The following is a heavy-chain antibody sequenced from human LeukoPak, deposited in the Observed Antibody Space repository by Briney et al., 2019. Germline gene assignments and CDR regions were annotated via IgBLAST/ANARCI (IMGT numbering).Heavy chain of an antibody. CDR1: GGTFSSYA. CDR3: ARGLYYYDSSGYAKYFDY. J-gene: IGHJ4*02. CDR2: IIPIFGTA. D-gene: IGHD3-22*01. V-gene: IGHV1-69*13. Sequence: ASVKVSCKASGGTFSSYAISWVRQAPGQGLEWMGGIIPIFGTANYAQKFQGRVTINADESTSTAYMELSSLRSEDTAVYYCARGLYYYDSSGYAKYFDYWGQGTLVTVSS.